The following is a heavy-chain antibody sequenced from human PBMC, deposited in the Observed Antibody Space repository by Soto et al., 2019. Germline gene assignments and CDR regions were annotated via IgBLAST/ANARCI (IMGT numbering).Heavy chain of an antibody. D-gene: IGHD3-10*01. V-gene: IGHV1-24*01. CDR1: GYTLTELS. J-gene: IGHJ4*02. CDR2: FDPEDAGT. CDR3: ATLKSDLGLSGNYFNYFDY. Sequence: QVQLVQSGAEVKKPGASVKVSCKVSGYTLTELSMHWVRQAPGKGLEWMGGFDPEDAGTIYAQKFQGRVTMTEDTSTDTAYMELSNLRSEDTAVYYCATLKSDLGLSGNYFNYFDYWGQGTLVTVSS.